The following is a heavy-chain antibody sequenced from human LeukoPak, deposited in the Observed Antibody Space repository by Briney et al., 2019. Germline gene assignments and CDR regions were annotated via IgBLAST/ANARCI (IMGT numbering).Heavy chain of an antibody. CDR3: ARHREVARFLEWSPLGYYYYYMDV. CDR2: INHSGST. Sequence: SETLSLTCAVYGGSFSGYYWSWIRQPPGKGLEWIGEINHSGSTNYNPSLKSRVTISVDTSKNQFSLKLSSVTAADTAVYYCARHREVARFLEWSPLGYYYYYMDVWGKGTTVTVSS. CDR1: GGSFSGYY. V-gene: IGHV4-34*01. J-gene: IGHJ6*03. D-gene: IGHD3-3*01.